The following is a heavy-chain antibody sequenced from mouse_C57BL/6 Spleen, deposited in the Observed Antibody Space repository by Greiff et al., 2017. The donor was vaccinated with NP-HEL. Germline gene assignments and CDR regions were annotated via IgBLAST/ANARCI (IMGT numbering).Heavy chain of an antibody. Sequence: QVQLQQSGAELVRPGASVKLSCKASGYTFTDYYINWVKQRPGQGLEWIARIYPGSGNTYYNEKFKGKATLTAEKSSSTAYMQLSSLTSEDSAVYFCARLYYGYAMDYWGQGTSVTVSS. J-gene: IGHJ4*01. CDR1: GYTFTDYY. D-gene: IGHD2-1*01. V-gene: IGHV1-76*01. CDR2: IYPGSGNT. CDR3: ARLYYGYAMDY.